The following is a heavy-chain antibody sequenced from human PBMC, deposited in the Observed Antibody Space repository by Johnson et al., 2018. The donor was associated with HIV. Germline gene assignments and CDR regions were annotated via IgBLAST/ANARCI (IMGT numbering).Heavy chain of an antibody. Sequence: VQLVESWGGLVKPGGSLRLSCAASGFTFSDYYMSWIRQAPGKGLEWVSYITSTGITVYYAASVKGRFTISRDNAKNSVYLQMNSLEAEDTAVYYCARAPGVRGVDAVDVWGQGTVVTVSS. J-gene: IGHJ3*01. V-gene: IGHV3-11*04. D-gene: IGHD3-10*01. CDR3: ARAPGVRGVDAVDV. CDR2: ITSTGITV. CDR1: GFTFSDYY.